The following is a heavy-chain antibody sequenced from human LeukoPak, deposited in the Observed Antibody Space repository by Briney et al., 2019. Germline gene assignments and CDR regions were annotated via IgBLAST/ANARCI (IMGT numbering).Heavy chain of an antibody. CDR1: GFTFSSYS. Sequence: GGSLRLSCAASGFTFSSYSMNWVRQAPGKGLEWVSYISSSSGTIYYADSVKGRFTISRDNAKNSLYLQMNSLRDEDTAVYYCARVFGSGWLVPGAFDIWGQGTMVTVSS. CDR3: ARVFGSGWLVPGAFDI. V-gene: IGHV3-48*02. CDR2: ISSSSGTI. D-gene: IGHD6-19*01. J-gene: IGHJ3*02.